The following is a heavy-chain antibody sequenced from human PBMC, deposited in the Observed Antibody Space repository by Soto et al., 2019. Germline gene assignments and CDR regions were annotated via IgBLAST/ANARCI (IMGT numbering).Heavy chain of an antibody. CDR2: ISYDGSNQ. CDR3: AKSRMGSSWYEGHS. D-gene: IGHD6-13*01. CDR1: GFPFSSYG. J-gene: IGHJ4*02. V-gene: IGHV3-30*18. Sequence: QVELVESGGGVVQPGRSLRLSCAASGFPFSSYGMHWVRQAPGKGLEWVAVISYDGSNQYYADSVKGRFTISRDNSKNTPYLEVNTLRPEDAAVYFCAKSRMGSSWYEGHSWGQGTLVTVSS.